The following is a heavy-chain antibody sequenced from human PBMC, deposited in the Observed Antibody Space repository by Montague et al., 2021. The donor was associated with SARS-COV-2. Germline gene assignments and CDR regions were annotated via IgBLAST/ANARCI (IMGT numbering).Heavy chain of an antibody. CDR3: ARGGARWGKLLGGAMDV. CDR2: IYYSGST. Sequence: SETLSLTCTVSGGSISSSTYYWGWIRQPPGKGLEWIGNIYYSGSTYYNPSLKSRVTISVDTSKNQFSLKLSSVTAADTAVFYCARGGARWGKLLGGAMDVWGQGTTVTVSS. J-gene: IGHJ6*02. V-gene: IGHV4-39*07. CDR1: GGSISSSTYY. D-gene: IGHD1-26*01.